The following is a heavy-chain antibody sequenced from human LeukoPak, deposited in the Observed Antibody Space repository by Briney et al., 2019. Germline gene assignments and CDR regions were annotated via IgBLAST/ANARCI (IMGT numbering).Heavy chain of an antibody. CDR2: IYYSGST. D-gene: IGHD3-22*01. J-gene: IGHJ4*02. V-gene: IGHV4-59*01. CDR1: GGSIRSYY. CDR3: ARGKLYDSSGYPYYFDY. Sequence: SETLSLTCTVSGGSIRSYYWSWIRQPPGKGLEWIGYIYYSGSTNYNPSLKSRVTISVDTSKNQFSLKLSSVTAADTAVYYCARGKLYDSSGYPYYFDYWGQGTLVTVSS.